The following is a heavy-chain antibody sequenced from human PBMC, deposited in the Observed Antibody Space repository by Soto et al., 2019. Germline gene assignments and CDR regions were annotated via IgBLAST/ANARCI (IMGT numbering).Heavy chain of an antibody. Sequence: GGSLRLSCAASGFTFSSYSMNWVRQAPGKGLEWVSSISSSISYIYYADSVNGRFTISRDNAKNSLYLQMNSPRAEDTAVYYCARDLIRSNSCYYYYGMDVWGQGTKVTVSS. J-gene: IGHJ6*02. CDR3: ARDLIRSNSCYYYYGMDV. V-gene: IGHV3-21*01. D-gene: IGHD2-2*01. CDR2: ISSSISYI. CDR1: GFTFSSYS.